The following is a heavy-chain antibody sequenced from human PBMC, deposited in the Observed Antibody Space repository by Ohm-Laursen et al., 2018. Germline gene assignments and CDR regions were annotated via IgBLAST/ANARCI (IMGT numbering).Heavy chain of an antibody. CDR2: INPNSGGT. V-gene: IGHV1-2*02. CDR3: ARLLAYDY. Sequence: ASVKVSCQVSGYTFTGYYMHWVRQAPGHGLEWMGWINPNSGGTNYAQKFQGRVTMTRDTSISTAYMELSRLRSDDTAVYYCARLLAYDYWGQGTLVTVSS. D-gene: IGHD3-22*01. CDR1: GYTFTGYY. J-gene: IGHJ4*02.